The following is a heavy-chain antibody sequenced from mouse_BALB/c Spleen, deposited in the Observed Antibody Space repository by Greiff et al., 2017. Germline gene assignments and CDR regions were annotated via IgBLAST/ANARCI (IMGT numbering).Heavy chain of an antibody. D-gene: IGHD2-14*01. Sequence: QVHVKQSGAELAKPGASVKMSCKASGYTFTSYWMHWVKQRPGQGLEWIGYINPSTGYTEYNQKFKDKATLTADKSSSTAYMQLSSLTSEDSAVYYCARGRYYYAMDYWGQGTSVTVSS. J-gene: IGHJ4*01. CDR1: GYTFTSYW. CDR3: ARGRYYYAMDY. CDR2: INPSTGYT. V-gene: IGHV1-7*01.